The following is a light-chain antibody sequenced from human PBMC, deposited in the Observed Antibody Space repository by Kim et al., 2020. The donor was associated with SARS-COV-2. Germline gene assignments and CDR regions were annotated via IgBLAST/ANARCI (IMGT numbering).Light chain of an antibody. CDR2: DAS. J-gene: IGKJ1*01. V-gene: IGKV3-11*01. Sequence: SPGDRATLSCRARQSVSNYLAWYQQKPGQIPRLLIYDASHRATGIPARFSGSGSGTDFTLTISSLEPEDFAVYYCQQRSNWPPWTFGQGTKVDIK. CDR1: QSVSNY. CDR3: QQRSNWPPWT.